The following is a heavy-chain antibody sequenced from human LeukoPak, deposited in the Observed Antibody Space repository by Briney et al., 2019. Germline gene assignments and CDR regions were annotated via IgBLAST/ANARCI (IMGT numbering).Heavy chain of an antibody. D-gene: IGHD6-13*01. V-gene: IGHV3-20*04. J-gene: IGHJ4*02. CDR1: GFTFDDYG. Sequence: PGGSLRLSCAASGFTFDDYGMSWDRQVPGKGLEWVSGINWNGGSTGYADSVKGRFTISRDNAKNSLYLQMNSLRAEDTALYYCARKIAAAGEDYFDYWGQGTLVTVSS. CDR3: ARKIAAAGEDYFDY. CDR2: INWNGGST.